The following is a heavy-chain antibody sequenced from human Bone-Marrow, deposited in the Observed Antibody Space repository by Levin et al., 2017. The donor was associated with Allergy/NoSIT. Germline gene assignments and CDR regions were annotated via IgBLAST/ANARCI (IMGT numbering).Heavy chain of an antibody. CDR1: GYSFTSYW. J-gene: IGHJ4*02. V-gene: IGHV5-51*01. CDR3: ARTDCSGRTCYSNYFDY. D-gene: IGHD2-15*01. Sequence: GESLKISCKGSGYSFTSYWIGWVRQMPGKGLEWMGIIYPGDSNTRYSPSFQGQVTISADKSISTAYLQWSSLKASDTAMYYCARTDCSGRTCYSNYFDYWGQGTLVTVSS. CDR2: IYPGDSNT.